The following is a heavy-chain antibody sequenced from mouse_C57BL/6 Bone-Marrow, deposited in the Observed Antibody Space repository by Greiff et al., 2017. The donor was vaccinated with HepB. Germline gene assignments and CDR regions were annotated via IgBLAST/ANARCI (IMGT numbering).Heavy chain of an antibody. CDR1: GYSFTGYY. Sequence: VHVKQSGPELVKPGASVKISCKASGYSFTGYYMNWVKQSPEKSFEWIGEINPSTGGTTYNQKFKAKATLTVDKSSSTAYMQLKSLTSEDSAVYYCAKYYYGSSYWYFDVWGTGTTVTVSS. CDR3: AKYYYGSSYWYFDV. CDR2: INPSTGGT. V-gene: IGHV1-42*01. D-gene: IGHD1-1*01. J-gene: IGHJ1*03.